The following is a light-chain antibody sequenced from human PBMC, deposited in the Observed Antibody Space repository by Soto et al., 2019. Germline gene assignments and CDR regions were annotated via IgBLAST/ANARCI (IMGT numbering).Light chain of an antibody. CDR2: ATY. Sequence: DIQMSQSPSSLSASVGDRVTITCRASQDINIFLNWYQQKPGKAPKLLIYATYTLASGVPSRFSACGSGTHFSLTISSLQPEDFATYFCQQTYSMVTFGQGTKVEIK. J-gene: IGKJ2*01. V-gene: IGKV1-39*01. CDR3: QQTYSMVT. CDR1: QDINIF.